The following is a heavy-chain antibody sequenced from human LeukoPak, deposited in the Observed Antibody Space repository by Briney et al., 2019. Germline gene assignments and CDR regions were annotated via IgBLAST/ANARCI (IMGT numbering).Heavy chain of an antibody. CDR1: GFTFSSYE. J-gene: IGHJ4*02. Sequence: PGGSLRLSCVASGFTFSSYEMNWVRQAPGRGLEWISYMSFSGSTIYYADSVKGRFTISRDNSKNTLYLQMNSLRAEDTAVYYCARGVATKTVDYWGQGTLVTVSS. V-gene: IGHV3-48*03. CDR2: MSFSGSTI. D-gene: IGHD5-12*01. CDR3: ARGVATKTVDY.